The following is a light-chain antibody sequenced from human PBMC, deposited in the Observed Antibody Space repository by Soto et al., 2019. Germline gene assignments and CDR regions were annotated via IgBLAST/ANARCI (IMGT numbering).Light chain of an antibody. CDR3: QQYNDWPRT. CDR1: EGVGSS. J-gene: IGKJ1*01. V-gene: IGKV3-15*01. Sequence: ETVLTQSPATLSLSPGERVTLSCRASEGVGSSLAWYQQKPGQAPRVLIYGASTTAPGIPARFSGSGSGTEFTLTISSLQSEDSAVYHCQQYNDWPRTFGQGTKVDI. CDR2: GAS.